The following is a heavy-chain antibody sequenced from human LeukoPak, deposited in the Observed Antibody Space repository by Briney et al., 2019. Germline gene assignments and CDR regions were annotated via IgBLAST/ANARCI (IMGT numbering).Heavy chain of an antibody. V-gene: IGHV3-30-3*01. J-gene: IGHJ6*02. D-gene: IGHD6-19*01. CDR1: GFTLSSYA. Sequence: PGRSLRLSCAASGFTLSSYAMHWVRQAPGKGLEWVAVISYDGSNKYYADSVKGRFTISRDNSKNTLYLQMNSLRAEDTAVYYCARDPSSGWFEYGMDVWGQGTTVTVSS. CDR3: ARDPSSGWFEYGMDV. CDR2: ISYDGSNK.